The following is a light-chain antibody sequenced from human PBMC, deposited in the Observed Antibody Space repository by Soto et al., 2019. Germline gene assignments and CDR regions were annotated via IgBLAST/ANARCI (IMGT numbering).Light chain of an antibody. Sequence: AIQLTQSPSSLSASVGDRVAISCRASQGIRSALAWYQQSPGRPPQLLIYDVSTLEGGVPSRFSGSGSGTDFTLTISSLQPEDFATYYCQQFESFPLTFGGGTKVEIK. CDR3: QQFESFPLT. CDR1: QGIRSA. V-gene: IGKV1-13*02. J-gene: IGKJ4*01. CDR2: DVS.